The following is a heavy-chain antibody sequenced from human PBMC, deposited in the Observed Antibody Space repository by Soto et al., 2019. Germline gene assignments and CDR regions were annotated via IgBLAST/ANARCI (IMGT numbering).Heavy chain of an antibody. V-gene: IGHV4-39*01. Sequence: SETLSLTCTVSGGSISSSIYYGGWIRRPPGKGLEWIGSIFYSGSTYYNPSLKSRVTISVDTSKNQFSLKLYSVTAADTAMYYCARLNWDKGIPRAGPGWNFQHWGQGTLVTVSS. D-gene: IGHD6-13*01. CDR2: IFYSGST. CDR3: ARLNWDKGIPRAGPGWNFQH. J-gene: IGHJ1*01. CDR1: GGSISSSIYY.